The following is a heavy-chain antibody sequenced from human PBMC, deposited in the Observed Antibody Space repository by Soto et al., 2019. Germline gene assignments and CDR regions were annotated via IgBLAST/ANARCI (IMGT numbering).Heavy chain of an antibody. J-gene: IGHJ4*02. V-gene: IGHV4-39*01. D-gene: IGHD4-17*01. CDR1: GCYISSSSYY. CDR3: ARTTVTTPDY. Sequence: SETLSLTCTVSGCYISSSSYYWGWIRQPPGKGLEWIGSIYYSGSTYYNPSLKSRVTISVDTSKNQFSLKLSSVTAADTAVYYCARTTVTTPDYWGQGTLVTVSS. CDR2: IYYSGST.